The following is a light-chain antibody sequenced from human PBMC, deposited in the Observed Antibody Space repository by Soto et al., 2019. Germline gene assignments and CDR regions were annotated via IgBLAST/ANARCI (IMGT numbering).Light chain of an antibody. CDR3: QQYDNLPIT. CDR1: QSIRNW. V-gene: IGKV1-33*01. J-gene: IGKJ5*01. CDR2: DAS. Sequence: DIQMTQSPSTLSASVGDRVTITCRASQSIRNWLAWYQQKPGKAPKLLIYDASNLETGVPSRFSGSGSGTDFTFTISSLQPEDIATYYCQQYDNLPITFGQGTRLEIK.